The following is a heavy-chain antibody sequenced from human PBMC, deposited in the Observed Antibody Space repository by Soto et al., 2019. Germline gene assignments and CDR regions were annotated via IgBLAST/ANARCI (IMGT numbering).Heavy chain of an antibody. J-gene: IGHJ6*02. CDR3: AREGYPNNYGIDV. V-gene: IGHV4-30-2*01. Sequence: PSETLSLTCAVSGGSISSGGYSWSWIRQPPGKGLEWIGYIYHSGSTYYNPSLKSRVTISVDRSKNQFSLKLSSVTAADTAVYYWAREGYPNNYGIDVWGQGTTVTVYS. CDR2: IYHSGST. CDR1: GGSISSGGYS. D-gene: IGHD2-2*01.